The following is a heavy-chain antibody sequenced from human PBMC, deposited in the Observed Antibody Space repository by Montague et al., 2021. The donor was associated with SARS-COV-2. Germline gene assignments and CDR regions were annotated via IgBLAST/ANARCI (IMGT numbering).Heavy chain of an antibody. D-gene: IGHD3-16*02. CDR3: TRDYRSIVGDGLDI. J-gene: IGHJ3*02. V-gene: IGHV3-48*03. CDR2: ISTSAYTT. CDR1: GFTFSNYV. Sequence: SLRLSCAASGFTFSNYVMNWVRQAPGKGPEWISYISTSAYTTSYAGSVKGRFTISRDNGKNSLYLQMNSLRVEDTAVYYCTRDYRSIVGDGLDIWGQGTKVTVSS.